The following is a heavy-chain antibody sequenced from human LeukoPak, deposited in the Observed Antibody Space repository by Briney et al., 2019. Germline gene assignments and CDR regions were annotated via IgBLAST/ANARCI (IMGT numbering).Heavy chain of an antibody. Sequence: PSETLSLTCAVSGYSISSGYYLGWIRQPPGKGLEWIGSIYQSGSTYYNPSLKSRVTISVDTSKNHFSLKLSSVTAADTAVYYCARIHSSQTYYYDSSGYYYFDCWGQGTLVTVSS. J-gene: IGHJ4*02. V-gene: IGHV4-38-2*01. D-gene: IGHD3-22*01. CDR1: GYSISSGYY. CDR3: ARIHSSQTYYYDSSGYYYFDC. CDR2: IYQSGST.